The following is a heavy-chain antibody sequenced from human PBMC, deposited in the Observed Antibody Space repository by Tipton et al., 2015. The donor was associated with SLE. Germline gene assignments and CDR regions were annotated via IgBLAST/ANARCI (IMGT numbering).Heavy chain of an antibody. CDR2: IYHSGST. CDR1: GGSISGYY. J-gene: IGHJ4*02. Sequence: TLSLTCTVSGGSISGYYWSWIRQPPGKGLEWIGYIYHSGSTNYNPSLKSRVTISVDTSKNQFSLKLSSVTAADTAVYYCARNLRQLVPNSQNYWGQGTLVTVSS. D-gene: IGHD6-6*01. CDR3: ARNLRQLVPNSQNY. V-gene: IGHV4-59*12.